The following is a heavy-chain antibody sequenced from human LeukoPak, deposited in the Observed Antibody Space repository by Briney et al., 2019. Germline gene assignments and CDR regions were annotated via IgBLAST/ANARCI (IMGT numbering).Heavy chain of an antibody. CDR3: AKDPGEGTISGWYLSYYFDY. Sequence: GGSLRLSCAASGFTFSSYAMHWVRQAPGKGLEWVAVISYDGSNKYYADSVKGRFTISRDNSKNTLYLQMNSLRAEDTAVYYCAKDPGEGTISGWYLSYYFDYWGQGTLVTVSS. V-gene: IGHV3-30*04. J-gene: IGHJ4*02. CDR2: ISYDGSNK. D-gene: IGHD6-19*01. CDR1: GFTFSSYA.